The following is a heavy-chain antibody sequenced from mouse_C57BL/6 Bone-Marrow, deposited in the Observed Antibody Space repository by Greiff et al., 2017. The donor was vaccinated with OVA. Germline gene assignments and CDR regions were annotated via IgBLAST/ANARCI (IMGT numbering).Heavy chain of an antibody. D-gene: IGHD4-1*01. CDR1: GYTFTSYG. CDR2: IYPRSGNT. V-gene: IGHV1-81*01. J-gene: IGHJ3*01. CDR3: ARTGTVAY. Sequence: VQVVESGAELARPGASVKLSCKASGYTFTSYGISWVKQRTGQGLEWIGEIYPRSGNTYYNEKFKGKATLTADKSSSTAYMELRSLTSEDSAVYFCARTGTVAYWGQGTLVTVSA.